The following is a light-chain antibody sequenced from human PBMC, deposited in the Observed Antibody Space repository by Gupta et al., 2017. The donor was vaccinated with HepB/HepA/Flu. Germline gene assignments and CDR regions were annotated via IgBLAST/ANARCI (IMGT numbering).Light chain of an antibody. CDR2: DNN. Sequence: QSVLTQPPSVSAAPGQKVTISCSGSSPNIGNNYVSWYQQLPGTAPKLLIYDNNKRPSGIPDRFSGSKSGTSATLDITGLQTGDEAEYYCGTWDNSLSAGGGYVFGTGTKVTVL. CDR1: SPNIGNNY. CDR3: GTWDNSLSAGGGYV. J-gene: IGLJ1*01. V-gene: IGLV1-51*01.